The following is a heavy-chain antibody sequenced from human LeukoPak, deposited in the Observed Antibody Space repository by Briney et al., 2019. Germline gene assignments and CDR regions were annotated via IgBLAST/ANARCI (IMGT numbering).Heavy chain of an antibody. CDR2: IDSSGTDV. CDR1: GFIFSDYS. Sequence: PGGSLRLSCAASGFIFSDYSMNWIRQTPGKGLEWVSYIDSSGTDVSYTDSVKGRFTISRDNAEKSLYLQMNSLRAEDTAVYFCARDENGYDYEDGMDVWGQGATVTVSS. CDR3: ARDENGYDYEDGMDV. J-gene: IGHJ6*02. V-gene: IGHV3-11*01. D-gene: IGHD3-22*01.